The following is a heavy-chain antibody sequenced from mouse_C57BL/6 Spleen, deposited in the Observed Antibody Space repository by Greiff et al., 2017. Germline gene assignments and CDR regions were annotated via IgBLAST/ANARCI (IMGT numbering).Heavy chain of an antibody. CDR3: ARRDYGSSYAYAMDY. J-gene: IGHJ4*01. CDR1: GYSITSGYY. V-gene: IGHV3-6*01. D-gene: IGHD1-1*01. CDR2: ISYDGSN. Sequence: EVQLQESGPGLVKPSQSLSLTCSVTGYSITSGYYWNWIRQFPGNKLEWMGYISYDGSNNYNPSLKNRISITRDTSKNQFFLKLNSVTTEDTATYYCARRDYGSSYAYAMDYWGQGTSVTVSS.